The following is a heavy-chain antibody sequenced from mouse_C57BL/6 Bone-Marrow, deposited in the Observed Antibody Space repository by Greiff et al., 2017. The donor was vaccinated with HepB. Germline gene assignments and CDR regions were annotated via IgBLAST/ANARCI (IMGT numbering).Heavy chain of an antibody. V-gene: IGHV2-5*01. CDR3: AKSNYYGSSSYYFDY. CDR2: IWRGGST. CDR1: GFSLTSYG. Sequence: VKLQESGPGLVQPSQSLSITCTVSGFSLTSYGVHWVRQSPGKGLEWLGVIWRGGSTDYNAAFMSRLSITKDNSKSQVFFKMNSLQADDTAIYYCAKSNYYGSSSYYFDYWGQGTTLTVSS. D-gene: IGHD1-1*01. J-gene: IGHJ2*01.